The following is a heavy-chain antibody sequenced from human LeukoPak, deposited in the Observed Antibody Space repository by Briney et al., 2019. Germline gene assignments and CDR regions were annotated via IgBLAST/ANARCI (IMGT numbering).Heavy chain of an antibody. V-gene: IGHV1-18*01. D-gene: IGHD2-2*01. J-gene: IGHJ6*03. Sequence: ASVKVSCKASAYTSPNYGITWVRQAPGRGPEWMGWISTYNGNTQYAQKFQGRLTMTTDTPTKTVYMELRSLRSNDTAVYYCALPAKGAFFYYYMEVWGKGTTVTVSS. CDR3: ALPAKGAFFYYYMEV. CDR1: AYTSPNYG. CDR2: ISTYNGNT.